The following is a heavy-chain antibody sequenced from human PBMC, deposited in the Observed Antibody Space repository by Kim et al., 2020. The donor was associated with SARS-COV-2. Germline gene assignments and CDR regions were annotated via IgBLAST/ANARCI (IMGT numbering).Heavy chain of an antibody. D-gene: IGHD6-13*01. CDR3: ASRTAAGPPPTNWFDP. Sequence: SLKSRVTISVDTSKNQFSLKLSSVTAADTAVYYCASRTAAGPPPTNWFDPWGQGTLVTVSS. V-gene: IGHV4-34*13. J-gene: IGHJ5*02.